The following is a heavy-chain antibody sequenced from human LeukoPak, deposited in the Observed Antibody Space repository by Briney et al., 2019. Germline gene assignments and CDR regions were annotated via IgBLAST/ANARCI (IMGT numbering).Heavy chain of an antibody. V-gene: IGHV3-20*04. CDR3: ARGPSGYHNT. Sequence: GGSLRLSCAASGFTFDDYGMSWVRQAPGKGLEWVSGIKWNGGSTGYADSVKGRFTISRDNSKNTLYLQMNSLRAEDTAVYYCARGPSGYHNTGGQGTLVTVSS. CDR2: IKWNGGST. J-gene: IGHJ4*02. D-gene: IGHD5-12*01. CDR1: GFTFDDYG.